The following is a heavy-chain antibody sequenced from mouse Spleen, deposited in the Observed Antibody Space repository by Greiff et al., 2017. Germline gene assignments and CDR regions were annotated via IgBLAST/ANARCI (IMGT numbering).Heavy chain of an antibody. V-gene: IGHV5-9-3*01. CDR1: GFTFSSYA. CDR2: ISSGGSYT. Sequence: EVQLVESGGGLVKPGGSLKLSCAASGFTFSSYAMSWVRQTPEKRLEWVATISSGGSYTYYPDSVKGRFTISRDNAKNTLYLQMSSLRSEDTAMYYCARQQDGYFDVWGAGTTVTVSS. J-gene: IGHJ1*01. CDR3: ARQQDGYFDV.